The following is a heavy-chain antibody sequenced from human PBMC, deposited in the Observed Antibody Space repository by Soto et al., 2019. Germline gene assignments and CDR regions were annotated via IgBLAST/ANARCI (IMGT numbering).Heavy chain of an antibody. J-gene: IGHJ4*02. D-gene: IGHD3-16*01. CDR2: IHHRGGT. CDR3: ARGSYASQFDY. V-gene: IGHV4-4*02. CDR1: SGSISTSNG. Sequence: QVQLQESGPGLVKPSGTLSLTCGVSSGSISTSNGCSWVRQPPGKGLEWIAEIHHRGGTNYNPSLENRVTMSVDKSKNQFSLNLRSLTAADTAVYYCARGSYASQFDYWGQGTPVTVSS.